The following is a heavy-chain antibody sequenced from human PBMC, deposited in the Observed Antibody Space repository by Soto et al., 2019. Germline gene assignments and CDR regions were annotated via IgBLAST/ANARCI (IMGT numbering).Heavy chain of an antibody. CDR3: VRESAAGTGWYAP. J-gene: IGHJ5*02. D-gene: IGHD6-13*01. CDR2: MNPNSGNT. CDR1: GYTFTSYD. Sequence: QVQLVQSGAEVKKPGASVKVSCKASGYTFTSYDINWVRQATGQGLEWMGWMNPNSGNTGYAQKFQGRVTMPRNTSMSTDYIAQCSLTSEDSAVYYCVRESAAGTGWYAPWGQGTLVTVSS. V-gene: IGHV1-8*01.